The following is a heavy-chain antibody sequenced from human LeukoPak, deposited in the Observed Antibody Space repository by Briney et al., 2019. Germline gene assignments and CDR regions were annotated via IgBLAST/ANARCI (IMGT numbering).Heavy chain of an antibody. D-gene: IGHD6-13*01. CDR1: GFTFSSYA. CDR2: ISGSGGST. Sequence: GGSLRLSCAASGFTFSSYAMSWVRQAPGKGLGWVSAISGSGGSTYYADSVKGRFTISRDNSKNTLYLQMNSLRAEDTAVYYCAKDQKQQLAFHDYWGQGTLVTVSS. V-gene: IGHV3-23*01. J-gene: IGHJ4*02. CDR3: AKDQKQQLAFHDY.